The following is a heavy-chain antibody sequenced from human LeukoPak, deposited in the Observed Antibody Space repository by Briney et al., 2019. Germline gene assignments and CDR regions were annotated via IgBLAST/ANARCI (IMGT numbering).Heavy chain of an antibody. D-gene: IGHD6-13*01. J-gene: IGHJ4*02. CDR3: AKGTSWYGDY. V-gene: IGHV3-23*01. Sequence: GGSLRLSCAASGFTFSSYAMSWVRQAPGKGLEWVSAISGSGGSTYDADDVKGRFTISRDNSKNTLSLQMNSLRAEDTAVYYCAKGTSWYGDYWGQGTLVAVSS. CDR2: ISGSGGST. CDR1: GFTFSSYA.